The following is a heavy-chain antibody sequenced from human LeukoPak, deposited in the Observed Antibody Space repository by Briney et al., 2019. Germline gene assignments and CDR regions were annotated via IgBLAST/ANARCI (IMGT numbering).Heavy chain of an antibody. CDR1: GYTFTSYG. CDR3: ARDNAYIVATITFGY. J-gene: IGHJ4*02. D-gene: IGHD5-12*01. V-gene: IGHV1-18*01. CDR2: ISAYNGNT. Sequence: ASVKVSCKASGYTFTSYGISWVRQAPGQGLKWMGWISAYNGNTNYAQKLQGRVTMTTDTSTSTAYMELRSLRSDDTAVYYCARDNAYIVATITFGYWGQGTLVTVSS.